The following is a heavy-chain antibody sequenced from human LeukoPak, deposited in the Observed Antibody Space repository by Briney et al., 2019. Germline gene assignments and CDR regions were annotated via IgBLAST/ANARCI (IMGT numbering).Heavy chain of an antibody. J-gene: IGHJ4*02. CDR2: INPNSGGT. Sequence: GASVTVSFKASGYTFTGYYMHWVRQAPGQGLEWMGWINPNSGGTNYAQKFQGRVTMTRDTSISTAYMELSRLRSDDTAVYYCARVFGRNAYSSSSFDYWGQGTLVTVSS. CDR1: GYTFTGYY. CDR3: ARVFGRNAYSSSSFDY. V-gene: IGHV1-2*02. D-gene: IGHD6-6*01.